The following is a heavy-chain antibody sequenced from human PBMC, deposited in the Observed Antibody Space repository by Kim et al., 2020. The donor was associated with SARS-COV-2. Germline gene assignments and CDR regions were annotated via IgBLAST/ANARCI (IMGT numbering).Heavy chain of an antibody. J-gene: IGHJ4*02. V-gene: IGHV3-30*10. D-gene: IGHD3-22*01. Sequence: YYIASVNGRFTISRDNPKNTLYLQVNSLRAEDTAVYYCARAPSGYYYYFDYWGQGTLVTVSS. CDR3: ARAPSGYYYYFDY.